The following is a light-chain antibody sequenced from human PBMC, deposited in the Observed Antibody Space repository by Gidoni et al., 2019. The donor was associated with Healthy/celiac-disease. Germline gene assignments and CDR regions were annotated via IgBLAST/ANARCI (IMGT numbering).Light chain of an antibody. J-gene: IGLJ2*01. V-gene: IGLV3-21*02. Sequence: SYVLTQPPSVSVAPGQTARLTCGGNNIGSKSVHWYQQKPGQAPVLVVYDDSDRPSGIPERFSGSNAGNPATLTIIRVEAGDEADYYCQVWDSSSVHVLFGGGTKLTVL. CDR3: QVWDSSSVHVL. CDR2: DDS. CDR1: NIGSKS.